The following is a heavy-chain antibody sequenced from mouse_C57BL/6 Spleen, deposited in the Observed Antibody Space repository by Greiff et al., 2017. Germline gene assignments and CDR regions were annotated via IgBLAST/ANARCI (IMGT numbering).Heavy chain of an antibody. Sequence: EVKLMESGPELVKPGDSVKISCKASGYSFTGYFMNWVMQSHGKSLEWIGRINPYNGDTFYNQKFKGKATLTVDKSSSTAHMELNSLTSEDSAVYYCASTTVVAPYFDYWGQGTTLTVSS. CDR1: GYSFTGYF. J-gene: IGHJ2*01. CDR3: ASTTVVAPYFDY. V-gene: IGHV1-20*01. D-gene: IGHD1-1*01. CDR2: INPYNGDT.